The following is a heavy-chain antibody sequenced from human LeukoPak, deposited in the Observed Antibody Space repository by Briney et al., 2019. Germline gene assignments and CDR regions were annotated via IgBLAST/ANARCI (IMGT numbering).Heavy chain of an antibody. CDR2: ISGSGGST. CDR3: AKDFSSGYYITTFDY. Sequence: PGGSLRLSCAASGFTFSSYAMSWVRQAPGKGLEWVSAISGSGGSTYYADSVKGRFTISRDNSKNTLYLQMNSLRAEDTAVYSCAKDFSSGYYITTFDYWGQGTLVTVSS. J-gene: IGHJ4*02. CDR1: GFTFSSYA. D-gene: IGHD3-22*01. V-gene: IGHV3-23*01.